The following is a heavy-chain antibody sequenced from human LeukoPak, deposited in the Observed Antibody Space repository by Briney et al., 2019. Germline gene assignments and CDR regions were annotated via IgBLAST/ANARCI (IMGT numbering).Heavy chain of an antibody. CDR2: IKQDGSEK. V-gene: IGHV3-7*01. CDR1: GFTFSWYY. D-gene: IGHD3-16*01. Sequence: GGSLRLSCAASGFTFSWYYMSWARQAPGKGLEWVGNIKQDGSEKFYVDSVKGRFTISRDNAKNSVYLQMKSLRAEDTAVYYCARDKFGGTDYWGREPWSPSPQ. CDR3: ARDKFGGTDY. J-gene: IGHJ4*02.